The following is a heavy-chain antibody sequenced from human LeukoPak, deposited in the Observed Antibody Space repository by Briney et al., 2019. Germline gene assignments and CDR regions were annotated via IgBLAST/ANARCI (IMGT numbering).Heavy chain of an antibody. CDR3: ARNYDSEYYFDY. D-gene: IGHD3-22*01. J-gene: IGHJ4*02. CDR1: GGSISSYY. CDR2: IYYSGST. Sequence: SETLSLTCTVSGGSISSYYWSWIRQPPGKGLEWTGYIYYSGSTNYNPSLKSRVTISVDTSKNQFSLKLSSVTAADTAVYYCARNYDSEYYFDYWGQGTLVTVSS. V-gene: IGHV4-59*08.